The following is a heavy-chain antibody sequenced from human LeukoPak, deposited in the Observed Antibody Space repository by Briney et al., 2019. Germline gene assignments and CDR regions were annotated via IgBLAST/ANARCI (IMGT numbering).Heavy chain of an antibody. CDR3: AKRGNPTVGHHYLDV. CDR2: IRHSDSNT. Sequence: GGSLRLSCAASGSTFSSSDMSWVRQAPGSGLEWVSSIRHSDSNTYYADSVMGRFTISRDNSKNTLYLQMNGLSAEDTAVYYCAKRGNPTVGHHYLDVWGKGTTVSVSS. V-gene: IGHV3-23*05. J-gene: IGHJ6*03. CDR1: GSTFSSSD. D-gene: IGHD1-1*01.